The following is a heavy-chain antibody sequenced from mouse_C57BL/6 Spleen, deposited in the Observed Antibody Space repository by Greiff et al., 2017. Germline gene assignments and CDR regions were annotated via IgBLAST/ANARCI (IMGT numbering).Heavy chain of an antibody. CDR1: GFTFSDYG. J-gene: IGHJ2*01. D-gene: IGHD2-4*01. CDR3: ARRDYDGGNFDY. V-gene: IGHV5-17*01. CDR2: ISSGSSTI. Sequence: EVHLVESGGGLVKPGGSLKLSCAASGFTFSDYGMHWVRQAPEKGLEWVAYISSGSSTIYYADTVKGRFTISRDNAKNTLFLQMTSLRSEDTAMYYCARRDYDGGNFDYWGQGTTLTVSS.